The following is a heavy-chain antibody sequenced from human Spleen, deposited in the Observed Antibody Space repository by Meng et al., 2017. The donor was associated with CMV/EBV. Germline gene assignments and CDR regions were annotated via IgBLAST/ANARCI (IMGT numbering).Heavy chain of an antibody. CDR2: IIPLFGTA. CDR3: ARDQSGSYYTGFDY. CDR1: GGTFSSYG. D-gene: IGHD1-26*01. Sequence: VQLVQSWAEVNKPGSSVNVSCKASGGTFSSYGVSWVRQAPGQGLEWVGGIIPLFGTANYAQKFQGRVTIIADEYTNTAYMELRSLRSEDTAVYYCARDQSGSYYTGFDYWGQRTLVTVSS. V-gene: IGHV1-69*12. J-gene: IGHJ4*02.